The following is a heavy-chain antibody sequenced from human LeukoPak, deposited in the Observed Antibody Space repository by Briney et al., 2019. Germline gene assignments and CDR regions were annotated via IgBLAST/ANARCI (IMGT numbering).Heavy chain of an antibody. CDR1: GFTFSSYS. D-gene: IGHD1-20*01. V-gene: IGHV3-21*01. J-gene: IGHJ4*02. CDR2: ISSSSSYI. CDR3: ATKYMTETTGLDY. Sequence: KPGGSLRLSCAASGFTFSSYSMNWVRQAPGKGLEWVSSISSSSSYIYYADSVKGRFTISRDNAKNSLYLQMNSLRAEDTAVYYCATKYMTETTGLDYWGQGTLVTVSS.